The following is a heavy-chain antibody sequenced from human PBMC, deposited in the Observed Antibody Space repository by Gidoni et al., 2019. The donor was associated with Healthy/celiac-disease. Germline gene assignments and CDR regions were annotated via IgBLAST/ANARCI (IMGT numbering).Heavy chain of an antibody. V-gene: IGHV3-23*01. CDR1: GFTFSSYA. Sequence: EVQLLESGGGLVQPGGSLRLSCAASGFTFSSYAMSWVRQAPGKGLEWVSAISGSGGSTYYADSVKGRFTISRDNSKNTLYLQMNSLRAEDTAVYYCAKDLLSSSWSNYYYYGMDVWGQGTTVTVSS. D-gene: IGHD6-13*01. CDR2: ISGSGGST. CDR3: AKDLLSSSWSNYYYYGMDV. J-gene: IGHJ6*02.